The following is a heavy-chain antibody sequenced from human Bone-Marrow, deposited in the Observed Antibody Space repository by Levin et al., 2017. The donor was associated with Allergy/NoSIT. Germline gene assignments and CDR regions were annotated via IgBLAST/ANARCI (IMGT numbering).Heavy chain of an antibody. J-gene: IGHJ4*02. D-gene: IGHD1-1*01. CDR1: GFSLTESA. V-gene: IGHV1-24*01. Sequence: GESLKISCKVSGFSLTESALHWVRQAPGKGLEWMGGFEAEDEETIHAQKFQGRVTLTEDTSTDTAYMELSSLRSEDMAVYYCATRHNVVFDFWGQGTLVIVSS. CDR3: ATRHNVVFDF. CDR2: FEAEDEET.